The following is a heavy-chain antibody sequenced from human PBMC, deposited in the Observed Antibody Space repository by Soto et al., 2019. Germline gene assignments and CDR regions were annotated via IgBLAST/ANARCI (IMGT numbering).Heavy chain of an antibody. Sequence: GGSLRLSCAASGFTFSSYAMSWVRQAPGKGLEWVSAISGSGGSTYYADSVKGRFTISRDNSKNTLYLQMNSLRAEDTAVYYCAKDKTPRTGDQKGAFDIWGQGTMVTVSS. V-gene: IGHV3-23*01. D-gene: IGHD7-27*01. J-gene: IGHJ3*02. CDR1: GFTFSSYA. CDR2: ISGSGGST. CDR3: AKDKTPRTGDQKGAFDI.